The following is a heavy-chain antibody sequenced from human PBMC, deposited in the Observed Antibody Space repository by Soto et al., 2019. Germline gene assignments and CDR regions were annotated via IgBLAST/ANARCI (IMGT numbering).Heavy chain of an antibody. V-gene: IGHV3-23*01. CDR3: AKPPRSGTGYFQH. CDR2: ISDSGGNT. CDR1: GFTFGGYA. Sequence: GGSLRLSCAASGFTFGGYAMSWVRRAPGKGLEWVSTISDSGGNTYNTDSVKGRFTISRDNSKDTLYLQMNSLRAEDTAVYYCAKPPRSGTGYFQHWGQGTLVTVSS. J-gene: IGHJ1*01. D-gene: IGHD6-13*01.